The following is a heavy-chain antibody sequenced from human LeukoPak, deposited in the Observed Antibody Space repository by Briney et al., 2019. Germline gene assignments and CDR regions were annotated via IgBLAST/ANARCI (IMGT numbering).Heavy chain of an antibody. CDR2: INPSGGST. V-gene: IGHV1-46*01. J-gene: IGHJ5*02. CDR3: AAPAGRGNWFDP. CDR1: GYTFTSYY. Sequence: ASVKVSCKASGYTFTSYYMHWVRQAPGQGLEWMGIINPSGGSTSYAQKFQGRVTMTRDTSTSTVYMELSSLRSEDTAVYYCAAPAGRGNWFDPWGQGTLVTVSS.